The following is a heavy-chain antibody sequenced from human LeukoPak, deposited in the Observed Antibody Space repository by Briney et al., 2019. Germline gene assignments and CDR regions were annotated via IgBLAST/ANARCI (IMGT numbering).Heavy chain of an antibody. V-gene: IGHV3-30*18. Sequence: PGGSLRLSCAASGFTFSSYGMHWVRQAPGKGLEWVAVISYDGSNKYYADSVKGRFTISRDNSKNSLYLQMNSLRAEDTALYYCAKGADYYYYYMDVWGKGTTVTVSS. CDR2: ISYDGSNK. CDR3: AKGADYYYYYMDV. J-gene: IGHJ6*03. CDR1: GFTFSSYG.